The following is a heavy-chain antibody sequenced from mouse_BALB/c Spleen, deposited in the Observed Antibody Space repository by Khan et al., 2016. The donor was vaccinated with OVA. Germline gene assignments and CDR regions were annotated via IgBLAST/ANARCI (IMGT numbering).Heavy chain of an antibody. CDR1: GFTFSGFG. J-gene: IGHJ2*01. CDR2: ISSGSSTI. D-gene: IGHD2-3*01. V-gene: IGHV5-17*02. CDR3: ARTGYYYFDY. Sequence: EVELVESGGGLVQPGGSRKLSCAASGFTFSGFGMHWVRQAPEKGLEWVAYISSGSSTIYYADTVKGRFTISRDNPKNTLFLQMTSLRSEDTAMYYCARTGYYYFDYWGQGTTLTVYS.